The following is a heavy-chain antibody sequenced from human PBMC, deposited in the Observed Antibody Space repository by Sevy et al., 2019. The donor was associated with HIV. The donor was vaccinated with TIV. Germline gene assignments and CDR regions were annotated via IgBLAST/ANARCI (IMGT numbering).Heavy chain of an antibody. D-gene: IGHD3-10*01. J-gene: IGHJ6*03. Sequence: GGSLRLSCAASGFTFSNAWMSWVRQAPGKGLEWVGRIKSKTDGGRTDYAEPVKGRFTISRDDSKNTLYLQMNSLKTEDTAVYYCTTDLSWYYSGSGTNRLHRPGRYYMDVWGKGTTVTVSS. CDR3: TTDLSWYYSGSGTNRLHRPGRYYMDV. CDR2: IKSKTDGGRT. V-gene: IGHV3-15*01. CDR1: GFTFSNAW.